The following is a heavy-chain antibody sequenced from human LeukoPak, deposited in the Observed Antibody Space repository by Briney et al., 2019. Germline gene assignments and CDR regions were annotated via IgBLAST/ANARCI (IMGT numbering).Heavy chain of an antibody. CDR2: ISSSGSTI. Sequence: GGSLRHSCAASGFTFSSYEMNWVRQAPGKGLEWVSYISSSGSTIYYADSVKGRFTISRDNAKNSLYLQMNSLRAEDTAVYYCARKLGTTRDYWGQGTLVTVSS. CDR1: GFTFSSYE. J-gene: IGHJ4*02. D-gene: IGHD1-7*01. V-gene: IGHV3-48*03. CDR3: ARKLGTTRDY.